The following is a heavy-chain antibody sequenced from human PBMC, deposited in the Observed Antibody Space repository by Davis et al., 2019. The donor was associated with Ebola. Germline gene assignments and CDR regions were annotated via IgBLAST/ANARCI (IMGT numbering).Heavy chain of an antibody. CDR3: ARDSRLTIFGVVIGYYYGMDV. J-gene: IGHJ6*02. CDR1: GFTFSSYG. D-gene: IGHD3-3*01. Sequence: GGSLRLSCAASGFTFSSYGMHWVRQAPGKGLEWVAVIWYEGSNKYYADSVKGRFTISRDNSKNTLYLQMNSLRAEDTAVYYCARDSRLTIFGVVIGYYYGMDVWGQGTTVTVSS. V-gene: IGHV3-33*01. CDR2: IWYEGSNK.